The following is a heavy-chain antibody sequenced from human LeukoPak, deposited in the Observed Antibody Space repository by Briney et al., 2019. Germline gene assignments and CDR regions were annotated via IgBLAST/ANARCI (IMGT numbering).Heavy chain of an antibody. CDR2: ISGSGVST. CDR3: AKEEWLLAVYFDY. J-gene: IGHJ4*02. Sequence: GGSLRLSCAASGFTFSNYAMSWVRQAPGKGLEWVSTISGSGVSTYYADSVKGQFTISRDNSKNTLYLQMNSLRAEDTAVYYCAKEEWLLAVYFDYWGQGTLVTVSS. CDR1: GFTFSNYA. V-gene: IGHV3-23*01. D-gene: IGHD3-3*01.